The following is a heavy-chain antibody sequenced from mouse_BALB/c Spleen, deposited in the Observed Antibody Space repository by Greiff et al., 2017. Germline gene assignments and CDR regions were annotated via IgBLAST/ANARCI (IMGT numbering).Heavy chain of an antibody. CDR2: ISSGSSTI. V-gene: IGHV5-17*02. CDR1: GFSFSSFG. D-gene: IGHD1-1*01. CDR3: ARGSRNAMDY. Sequence: DVQLVESGRGLVQPGGSRKISCAASGFSFSSFGMHWVRQAPEKGLEWVADISSGSSTIYYADTVKGRFTITRDNPKNTLFRQMSSRRSEDTAMYCGARGSRNAMDYWGQGTSVTVSA. J-gene: IGHJ4*01.